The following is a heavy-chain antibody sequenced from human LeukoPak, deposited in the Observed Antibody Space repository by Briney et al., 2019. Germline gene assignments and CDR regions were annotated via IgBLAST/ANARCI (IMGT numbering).Heavy chain of an antibody. CDR2: IGTSSSTHI. D-gene: IGHD2-2*01. Sequence: GGSLRLSCAASGFTFSSYSMNWVRQAPGKGLEWVSSIGTSSSTHIYYTVSVKGRFTSSRDNAKNSLSLQMNSLRGEDTAVYYCAREGPVDCSSTSCYADYWGQGTLVTVSS. J-gene: IGHJ4*02. CDR1: GFTFSSYS. V-gene: IGHV3-21*01. CDR3: AREGPVDCSSTSCYADY.